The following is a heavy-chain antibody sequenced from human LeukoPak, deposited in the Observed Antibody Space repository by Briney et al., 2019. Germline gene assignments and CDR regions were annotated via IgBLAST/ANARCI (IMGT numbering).Heavy chain of an antibody. CDR1: GFTFSSYA. J-gene: IGHJ4*02. D-gene: IGHD2-15*01. V-gene: IGHV3-30*04. Sequence: GGSLRLSCAASGFTFSSYAMHWVRQAPGKGLEWVAVISYDGSNKYYADSVKGRFTISRDNSKNTLYLQMNSLRAEDTAVYYCAKDATEIVVVVAAALSYWGQGTLVTVSS. CDR3: AKDATEIVVVVAAALSY. CDR2: ISYDGSNK.